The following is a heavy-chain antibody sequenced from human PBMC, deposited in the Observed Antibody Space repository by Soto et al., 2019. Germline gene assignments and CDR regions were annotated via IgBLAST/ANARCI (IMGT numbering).Heavy chain of an antibody. J-gene: IGHJ4*02. Sequence: VQLVESGGGVVQPGRSLRLSCAASGFTFSSYGMHWVRQAPGKGLEWVAVISYDGSNKYYADSVKGRFTISRDNSKNTLYLQMNSLRAEDTAVYYCAKDSAYYYDSSGHFDYWGQGTLVTVSS. D-gene: IGHD3-22*01. CDR2: ISYDGSNK. CDR1: GFTFSSYG. V-gene: IGHV3-30*18. CDR3: AKDSAYYYDSSGHFDY.